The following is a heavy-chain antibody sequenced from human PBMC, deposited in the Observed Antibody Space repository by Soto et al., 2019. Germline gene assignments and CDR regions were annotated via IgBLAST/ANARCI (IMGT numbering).Heavy chain of an antibody. D-gene: IGHD6-6*01. Sequence: GGSLRLSCAASGFTFSSYGMHWVRQAPGKGLEWVAVISYDGSNKYYADSVKGRFTISRDNSKNTLYLQMNSLRAEDTAVYYCAKDQAKRGSIAARWSRGYYYGMDVWGQGTTVTVSS. CDR1: GFTFSSYG. V-gene: IGHV3-30*18. CDR2: ISYDGSNK. CDR3: AKDQAKRGSIAARWSRGYYYGMDV. J-gene: IGHJ6*02.